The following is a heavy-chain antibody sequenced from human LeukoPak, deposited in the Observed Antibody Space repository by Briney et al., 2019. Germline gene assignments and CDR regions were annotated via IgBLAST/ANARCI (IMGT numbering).Heavy chain of an antibody. CDR1: GDSIYTYY. CDR3: ARTARQCDC. D-gene: IGHD6-6*01. J-gene: IGHJ4*02. CDR2: IYHSGDT. V-gene: IGHV4-59*01. Sequence: SETLSLTCTVSGDSIYTYYWSWIRQPPGKGLEYIGYIYHSGDTNYNPSLKSRVTMSVDTSNNQFSLRLSSVTAADTAVYYCARTARQCDCWGQGILVSVSS.